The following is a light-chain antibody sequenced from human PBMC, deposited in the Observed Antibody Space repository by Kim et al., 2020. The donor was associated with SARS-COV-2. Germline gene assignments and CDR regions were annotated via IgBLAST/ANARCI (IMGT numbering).Light chain of an antibody. CDR3: QQTYRTPVT. Sequence: DIQMTQSPSSLSASVGDRVTITCRASQSISSYVNWYQQKPGKAPNLLIYAASSLQTGIPSRFSGSGSGTDFSLTISSLQPEDFATYYCQQTYRTPVTFGQGTKLEI. J-gene: IGKJ2*01. CDR1: QSISSY. CDR2: AAS. V-gene: IGKV1-39*01.